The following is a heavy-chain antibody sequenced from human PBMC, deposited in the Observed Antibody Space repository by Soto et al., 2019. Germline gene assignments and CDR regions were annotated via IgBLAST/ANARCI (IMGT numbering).Heavy chain of an antibody. CDR3: ARDPRGYYFDY. Sequence: ASVKVSCKASGYTFTSYYMRWVRQAPGQGLEWMGIINPSGGSTSYAQKFQGRVTMTRDTSTGTVYMELSSLRSEDTAVYYCARDPRGYYFDYWGQGTLVTVSS. CDR1: GYTFTSYY. J-gene: IGHJ4*02. V-gene: IGHV1-46*01. CDR2: INPSGGST.